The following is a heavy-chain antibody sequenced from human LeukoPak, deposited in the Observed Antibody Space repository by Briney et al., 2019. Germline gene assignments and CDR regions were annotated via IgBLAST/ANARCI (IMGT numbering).Heavy chain of an antibody. CDR1: EFTFSSYS. CDR3: AKGPTVTTMKYFDY. Sequence: PGGSLRLSCAASEFTFSSYSMNWVRQAPGKGLEWVSAISGSGGSTYYADSVKGRFTISRDNSKNTLYLQMNSLRAEDTAVYYCAKGPTVTTMKYFDYWGQGTLVTVSS. V-gene: IGHV3-23*01. D-gene: IGHD4-11*01. CDR2: ISGSGGST. J-gene: IGHJ4*02.